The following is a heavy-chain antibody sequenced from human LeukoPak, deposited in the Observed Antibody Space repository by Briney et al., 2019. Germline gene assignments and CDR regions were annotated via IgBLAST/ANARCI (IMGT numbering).Heavy chain of an antibody. V-gene: IGHV5-51*01. J-gene: IGHJ4*02. Sequence: ESLMISCRASGYSLTSYWIGRVLQMPGEGGELMEIIYPGDSHTTYSAYFPGQVTISAAKSISTAYTQWSSLKASDTATYYCARTDRSGDPLDYWGQGTLVTVSS. D-gene: IGHD1-26*01. CDR3: ARTDRSGDPLDY. CDR2: IYPGDSHT. CDR1: GYSLTSYW.